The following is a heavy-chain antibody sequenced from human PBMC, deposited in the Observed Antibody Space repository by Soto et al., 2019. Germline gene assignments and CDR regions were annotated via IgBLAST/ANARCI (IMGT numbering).Heavy chain of an antibody. CDR1: GYTFTIYD. CDR3: AMPQGHSGVSEGLFPNYYYYYGMDV. V-gene: IGHV1-8*01. Sequence: QVQLVQSGAEVKKPGASVKVSCKASGYTFTIYDINWVRQATGQGLEWMGWMNPNSGNTGYAQKYQGRVTMNRNTSISTAYMELSSLRSEDTAVYYCAMPQGHSGVSEGLFPNYYYYYGMDVWGQGTTVTVSS. J-gene: IGHJ6*02. CDR2: MNPNSGNT. D-gene: IGHD3-3*01.